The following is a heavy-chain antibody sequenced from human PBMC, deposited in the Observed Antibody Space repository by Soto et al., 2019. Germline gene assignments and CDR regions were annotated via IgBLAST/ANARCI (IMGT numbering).Heavy chain of an antibody. J-gene: IGHJ4*02. CDR2: ISYDGSNK. D-gene: IGHD6-6*01. CDR1: GFTFSSYA. V-gene: IGHV3-30*04. CDR3: AREYSSSSYFDY. Sequence: GGSLRLSCAASGFTFSSYAMHWVRQAPGKGLEWVEVISYDGSNKYYADSVKGRFTISRDNSKNTLYLQMNSLRAEDTAVYYCAREYSSSSYFDYWGQGTLVTVSS.